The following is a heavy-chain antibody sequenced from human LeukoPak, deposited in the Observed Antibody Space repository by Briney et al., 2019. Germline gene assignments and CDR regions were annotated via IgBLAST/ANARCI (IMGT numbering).Heavy chain of an antibody. J-gene: IGHJ6*03. V-gene: IGHV4-61*02. D-gene: IGHD6-19*01. Sequence: PSQTLSLTCTVSGGSISSGSYYWSWIRQPAGKGLEWIGRIYTSGSTNYNPSLKSRVTISVDTSKNQFSLKLSSVTDADTAVYYCARAVAAYYYYYYMDVWGKGTTVTVSS. CDR2: IYTSGST. CDR1: GGSISSGSYY. CDR3: ARAVAAYYYYYYMDV.